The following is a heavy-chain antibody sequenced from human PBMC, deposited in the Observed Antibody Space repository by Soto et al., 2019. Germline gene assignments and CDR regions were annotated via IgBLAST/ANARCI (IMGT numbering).Heavy chain of an antibody. Sequence: GASVKVSCKASGYTFTGYYMHWVRQAPGQGLEWMGWINPNSGGTNYAQKFQGRVTMTRDTSISTAYMELSRLRSDDTAVYYCAGGPNPPGGYYYYYGMDVWGQGTTVTVSS. J-gene: IGHJ6*02. CDR2: INPNSGGT. V-gene: IGHV1-2*02. CDR3: AGGPNPPGGYYYYYGMDV. D-gene: IGHD3-16*01. CDR1: GYTFTGYY.